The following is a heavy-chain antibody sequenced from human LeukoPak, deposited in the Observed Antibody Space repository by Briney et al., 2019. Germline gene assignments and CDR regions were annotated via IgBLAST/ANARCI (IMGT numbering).Heavy chain of an antibody. CDR3: ARDVYSGYEKDYYYYYGMDV. V-gene: IGHV3-30*04. J-gene: IGHJ6*04. Sequence: PGRSLRLSCAASGFTFSSYAMHWVRQAPGKGLEWVAVISYDGSNKYYADSVKGRFTISRDNSKNTLCLQMNSLRAEDTAVYYCARDVYSGYEKDYYYYYGMDVWGKGTTVTVSS. CDR1: GFTFSSYA. CDR2: ISYDGSNK. D-gene: IGHD5-12*01.